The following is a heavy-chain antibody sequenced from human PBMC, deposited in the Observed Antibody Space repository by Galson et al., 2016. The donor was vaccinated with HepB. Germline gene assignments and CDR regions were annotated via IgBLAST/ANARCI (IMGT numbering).Heavy chain of an antibody. D-gene: IGHD3-16*01. Sequence: SETLSLTCSVSDGSICGYYWTWIRQPAGKGLEWIGRVHSSGTTDYNPSLKSRVTVSVDTSNNHFSLNVRSVTAADTAVYYCARDVWGRNAFDIWGQGTMVTVSS. CDR1: DGSICGYY. CDR2: VHSSGTT. CDR3: ARDVWGRNAFDI. J-gene: IGHJ3*02. V-gene: IGHV4-4*07.